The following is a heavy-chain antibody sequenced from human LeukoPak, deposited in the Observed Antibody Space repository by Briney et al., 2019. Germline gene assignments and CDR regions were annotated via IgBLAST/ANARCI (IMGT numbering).Heavy chain of an antibody. J-gene: IGHJ2*01. D-gene: IGHD6-13*01. CDR1: GGSISSSSYY. CDR3: ARVYYSSSYDYWYFDL. V-gene: IGHV4-39*07. Sequence: SETLSLTCTVSGGSISSSSYYWGWIRQPPGKGLEWIGSIYYSGSTYYNLSLKSRVTISVDTSKNQFSLKLSSVTAADTAVYYCARVYYSSSYDYWYFDLWGRGTLVTVSS. CDR2: IYYSGST.